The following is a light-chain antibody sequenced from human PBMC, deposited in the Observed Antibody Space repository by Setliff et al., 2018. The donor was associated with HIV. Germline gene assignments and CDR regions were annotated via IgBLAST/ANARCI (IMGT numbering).Light chain of an antibody. CDR1: SSDVGVYNF. V-gene: IGLV2-14*03. J-gene: IGLJ1*01. Sequence: QSVLTQPASVSGSPGQSITISCTGTSSDVGVYNFVSWYQQHPGKAPKLIIYDVSNRPSGVSYRFSASKSGNTASLTISGLQAEDEADYYCSPYTSNNSGVFGTGTKVTVL. CDR2: DVS. CDR3: SPYTSNNSGV.